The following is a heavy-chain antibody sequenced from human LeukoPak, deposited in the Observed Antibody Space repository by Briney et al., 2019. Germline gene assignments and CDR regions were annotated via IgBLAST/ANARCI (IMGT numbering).Heavy chain of an antibody. V-gene: IGHV3-23*01. CDR2: ISGSGGST. J-gene: IGHJ3*01. CDR1: GFTFSSYA. CDR3: AKEIDGFDV. Sequence: GGSLRLSCAASGFTFSSYATSCVRQAPGDWREWVSAISGSGGSTYYADSVKGRFTISRDNSKNTLYLQMNSLRAEDTAVYYCAKEIDGFDVWGQGTLVTVSS.